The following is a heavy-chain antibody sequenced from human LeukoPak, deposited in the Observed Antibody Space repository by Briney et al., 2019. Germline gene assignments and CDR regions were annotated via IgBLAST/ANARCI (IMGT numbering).Heavy chain of an antibody. J-gene: IGHJ4*02. V-gene: IGHV4-34*01. CDR1: GGSFSGYY. CDR2: INHSGST. D-gene: IGHD6-13*01. CDR3: ARRIPIAAAGTRYFDY. Sequence: PSETLSLTCAVYGGSFSGYYWSWIRQPPGKGLEWIGEINHSGSTNYNPSLKSRVTISVDTSKNQFSLKLSSVTAADTAVYYCARRIPIAAAGTRYFDYWGQGTLVTVSS.